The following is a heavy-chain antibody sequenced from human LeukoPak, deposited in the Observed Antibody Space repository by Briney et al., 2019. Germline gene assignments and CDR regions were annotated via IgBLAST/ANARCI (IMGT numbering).Heavy chain of an antibody. Sequence: GSLRLSCAASGFTFSSYAMSWVRQPPGKGLEWIGSIYYSGSTYYNPSLKSRVTISVDTSKNQFSLKLSSVTAADTAVYYCACIYSYGYYFDYWGQGTLVTVSS. CDR1: GFTFSSYA. CDR2: IYYSGST. J-gene: IGHJ4*02. V-gene: IGHV4-39*01. D-gene: IGHD5-18*01. CDR3: ACIYSYGYYFDY.